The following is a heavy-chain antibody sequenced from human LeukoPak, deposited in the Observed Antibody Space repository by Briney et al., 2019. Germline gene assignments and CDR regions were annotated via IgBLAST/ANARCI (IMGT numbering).Heavy chain of an antibody. CDR3: ARGYSSSWYGYYFDY. CDR2: IYHSGST. D-gene: IGHD6-13*01. Sequence: SETLSHTCAVSGGSISSGGYSWSWIRQPPGKGLEWIGYIYHSGSTYYNPSLKSRVTISVDRSKNQFSLKLSSVTAADTAVYYCARGYSSSWYGYYFDYWGQGTLVTVSS. V-gene: IGHV4-30-2*01. CDR1: GGSISSGGYS. J-gene: IGHJ4*02.